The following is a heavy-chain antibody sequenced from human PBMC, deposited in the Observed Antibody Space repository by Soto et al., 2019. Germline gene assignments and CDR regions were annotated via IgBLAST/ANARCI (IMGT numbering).Heavy chain of an antibody. V-gene: IGHV6-1*01. CDR3: ARGNSSSWYIHYYYGMDV. Sequence: PSQTLSLTCAISGDSVSSNSAALNWIRQSPSRGLEWLGRTYYRSKWYNDYAVSVKSRITINPDTSKNQFSLQLNSVTPEDTAVYYCARGNSSSWYIHYYYGMDVWGQGTTVTVSS. D-gene: IGHD6-13*01. J-gene: IGHJ6*02. CDR1: GDSVSSNSAA. CDR2: TYYRSKWYN.